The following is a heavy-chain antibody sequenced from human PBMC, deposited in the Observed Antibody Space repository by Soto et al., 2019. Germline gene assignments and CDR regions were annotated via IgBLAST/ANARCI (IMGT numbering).Heavy chain of an antibody. V-gene: IGHV1-46*01. CDR2: INPSGGST. CDR1: GYTFTSYY. J-gene: IGHJ6*02. CDR3: ARESYGGYGRYYYYGMDV. D-gene: IGHD4-17*01. Sequence: ASVKVSCKASGYTFTSYYMHWVRQAPGQGLEWMGIINPSGGSTSYAQKFQGRVTMTRDTSTSTVYMELSSLRSEDTAVYYCARESYGGYGRYYYYGMDVWGQGTTVTVSS.